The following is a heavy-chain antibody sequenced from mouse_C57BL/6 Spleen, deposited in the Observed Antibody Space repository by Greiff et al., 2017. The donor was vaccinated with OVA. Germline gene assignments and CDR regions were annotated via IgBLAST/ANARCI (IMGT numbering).Heavy chain of an antibody. CDR1: GFTFSSYA. Sequence: DVMLVESGGGLVKPGGSLKLSCAASGFTFSSYAMSWVRQTPEKRLEWVATISDGGSYTYYPDNVKGRFTISRDNAKNNLYLQMSHLKSEDTAMYYCARVDDYDEGYFDYWGQGTTLTVSS. J-gene: IGHJ2*01. CDR3: ARVDDYDEGYFDY. V-gene: IGHV5-4*03. CDR2: ISDGGSYT. D-gene: IGHD2-4*01.